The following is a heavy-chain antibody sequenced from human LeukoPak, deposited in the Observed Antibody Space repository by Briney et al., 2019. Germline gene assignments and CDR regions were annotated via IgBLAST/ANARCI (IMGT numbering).Heavy chain of an antibody. CDR1: GGSISSSSYY. D-gene: IGHD1-1*01. V-gene: IGHV4-39*07. CDR2: I. Sequence: SETLSLTCTVSGGSISSSSYYWGWIRQPPGKGLEWIGSIYNPSLRSRVTISVDTSKNQFSLKLSSVTAADTAVYYCVRDTGKIDGYFDSWGQGTPVTVSS. J-gene: IGHJ4*02. CDR3: VRDTGKIDGYFDS.